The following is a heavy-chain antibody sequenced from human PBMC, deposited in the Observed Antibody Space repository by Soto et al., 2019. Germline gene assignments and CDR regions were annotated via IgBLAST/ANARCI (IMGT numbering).Heavy chain of an antibody. CDR2: TNSDGTDS. D-gene: IGHD3-22*01. J-gene: IGHJ4*02. CDR3: AKSLYYYDSSPLDH. CDR1: GFDFEDYA. V-gene: IGHV3-43D*04. Sequence: GRSLRLSCAAAGFDFEDYAMHWVRQVPGKGLEWVSLTNSDGTDSYYVDSVKGRFTISRDNAKTTLYLQMDRLRPEDTALYFCAKSLYYYDSSPLDHWGQGTLVTVSS.